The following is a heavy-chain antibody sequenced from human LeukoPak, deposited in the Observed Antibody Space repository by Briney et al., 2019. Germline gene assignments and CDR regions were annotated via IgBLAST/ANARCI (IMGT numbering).Heavy chain of an antibody. CDR2: IYYSGST. CDR1: GGSISSYY. V-gene: IGHV4-59*08. D-gene: IGHD3-16*01. CDR3: ARLIRRGAFDY. J-gene: IGHJ4*02. Sequence: ASETLSLTCTVSGGSISSYYWSWTRQPPGKGLEWIGYIYYSGSTNYNPSLKSRVTISVDTSKNQFSLKLSSVTAADTAVYYCARLIRRGAFDYWGQGTLVTVSS.